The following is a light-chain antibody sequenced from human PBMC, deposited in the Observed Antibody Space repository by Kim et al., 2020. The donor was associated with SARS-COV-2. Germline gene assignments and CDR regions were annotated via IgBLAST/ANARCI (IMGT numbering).Light chain of an antibody. CDR2: GAS. CDR3: QQYNNWPPWT. CDR1: QSISNN. V-gene: IGKV3-15*01. J-gene: IGKJ1*01. Sequence: EIVMTQSPTPLSVSPGDRATLSCRASQSISNNLAWYQQKVGQAPRLLIFGASTRATGIPARFNGSGSGTEFTLTISSLQSEDFALYYCQQYNNWPPWTFGQGTKVEIK.